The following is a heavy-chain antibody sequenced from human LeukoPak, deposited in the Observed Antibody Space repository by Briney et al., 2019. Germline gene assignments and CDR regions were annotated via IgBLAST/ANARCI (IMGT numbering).Heavy chain of an antibody. J-gene: IGHJ4*02. Sequence: SETLSLTCTVSGGSISRSRDYWGWIRQPPGKGLEWIGSIYYSGSTYYNPSLKSRVTISGDTSKNRFSLKLTSVTAADTAVYYCARGKGDFWGQGTLVTVSS. V-gene: IGHV4-39*07. CDR3: ARGKGDF. CDR1: GGSISRSRDY. CDR2: IYYSGST.